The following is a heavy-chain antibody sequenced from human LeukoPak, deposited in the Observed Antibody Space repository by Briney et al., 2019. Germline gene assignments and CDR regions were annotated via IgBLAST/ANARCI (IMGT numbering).Heavy chain of an antibody. V-gene: IGHV3-21*01. D-gene: IGHD1-14*01. CDR1: GFTFSSYS. J-gene: IGHJ4*02. CDR2: ISSSSSYI. Sequence: GGSLRLSCAASGFTFSSYSMNWVRQAPGKGLEWVSSISSSSSYIYYADSVKGRFTISRDNAKNTLYLQMNSLRAEDTAVYYCARKSPEDLDYWGQGTLVTVSS. CDR3: ARKSPEDLDY.